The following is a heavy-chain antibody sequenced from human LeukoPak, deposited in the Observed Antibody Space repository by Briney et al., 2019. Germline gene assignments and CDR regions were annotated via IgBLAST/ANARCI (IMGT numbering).Heavy chain of an antibody. D-gene: IGHD6-19*01. CDR3: ACQRIAVAANADYFQH. CDR1: GGTFSSYA. CDR2: IIPIFGTG. V-gene: IGHV1-69*13. Sequence: SVKVPCKASGGTFSSYAISCVRQARGQGLEWMGGIIPIFGTGNYAQKFQGRVAITADESTSTAPLELSRLSSEDTAVYYCACQRIAVAANADYFQHWGQGTLVTVSS. J-gene: IGHJ1*01.